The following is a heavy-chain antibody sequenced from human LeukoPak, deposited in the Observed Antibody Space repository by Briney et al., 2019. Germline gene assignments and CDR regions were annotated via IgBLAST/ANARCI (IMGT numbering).Heavy chain of an antibody. J-gene: IGHJ4*02. CDR1: GDSVSSNSAA. D-gene: IGHD6-19*01. CDR3: ARKLGSSSGWNYFDY. CDR2: TFYRSKWYN. V-gene: IGHV6-1*01. Sequence: SQTLSLTCAISGDSVSSNSAAWNWIRQSPSRGLEWLGRTFYRSKWYNDYAVSVKSRITIKPDTSKNQFSLQLNSVTPEDTAVYYCARKLGSSSGWNYFDYWGQGTLVTVSS.